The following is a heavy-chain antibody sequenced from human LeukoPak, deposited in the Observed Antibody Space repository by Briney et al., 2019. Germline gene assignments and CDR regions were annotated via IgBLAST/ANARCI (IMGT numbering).Heavy chain of an antibody. Sequence: SETLSLTCTVSGGSITIYYWSWIRQPAGKGLEWIGRIYTSGSTNYNPSLKSRVTMSVDTSKNQFSLKLSSVTAADTAVYYCARDSQSGQLVLSDSYYYMDVWGKGTTVTVSS. CDR2: IYTSGST. CDR1: GGSITIYY. J-gene: IGHJ6*03. V-gene: IGHV4-4*07. D-gene: IGHD6-13*01. CDR3: ARDSQSGQLVLSDSYYYMDV.